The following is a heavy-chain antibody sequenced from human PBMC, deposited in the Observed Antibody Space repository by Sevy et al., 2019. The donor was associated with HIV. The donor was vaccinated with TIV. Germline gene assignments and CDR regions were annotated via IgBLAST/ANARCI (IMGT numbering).Heavy chain of an antibody. Sequence: GGSLRLSCAASGFNLDDYAMHWVRQAPGKGLEWVSGINWNSGSIAYAESVKGRFSISRGNAKYSLYLQLNSLRAEDTAVYYCAKEYGGWYTSTWYFFDYWGQGTLVTVSS. CDR3: AKEYGGWYTSTWYFFDY. J-gene: IGHJ4*02. CDR1: GFNLDDYA. V-gene: IGHV3-9*01. D-gene: IGHD6-13*01. CDR2: INWNSGSI.